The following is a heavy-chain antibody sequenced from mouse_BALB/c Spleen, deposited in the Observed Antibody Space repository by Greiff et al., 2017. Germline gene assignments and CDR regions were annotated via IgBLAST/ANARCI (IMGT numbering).Heavy chain of an antibody. Sequence: QVQLKESGAELVRPGTSVKVSCKASGYAFTNYLIEWVKQRPGQGLEWIGVINPGSGGTNYNEKFKGKATLTADKSSSTAYMQLSSLTSDDSAVYFCARRNYGNYDYYAMDYWGQGTSVTVSS. CDR2: INPGSGGT. D-gene: IGHD2-1*01. CDR3: ARRNYGNYDYYAMDY. J-gene: IGHJ4*01. CDR1: GYAFTNYL. V-gene: IGHV1-54*01.